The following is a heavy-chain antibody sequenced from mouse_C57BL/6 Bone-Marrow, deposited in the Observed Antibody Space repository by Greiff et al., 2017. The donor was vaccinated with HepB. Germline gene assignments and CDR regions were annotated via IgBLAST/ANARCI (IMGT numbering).Heavy chain of an antibody. D-gene: IGHD2-13*01. Sequence: VQLQQSGAELVRPGASVKLSCTASGFNIKDDYMHWVKQRPEQGLEWIGWIDPENGDTEYASKVQGKATITADTSSNTAYLQLSSLTSEDTAVYYCTPSYGDEGAYWGQGTLVTVSA. CDR2: IDPENGDT. CDR1: GFNIKDDY. CDR3: TPSYGDEGAY. V-gene: IGHV14-4*01. J-gene: IGHJ3*01.